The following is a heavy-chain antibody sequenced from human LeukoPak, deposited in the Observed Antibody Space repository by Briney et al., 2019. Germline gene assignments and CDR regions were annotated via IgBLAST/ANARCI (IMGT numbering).Heavy chain of an antibody. V-gene: IGHV3-23*01. CDR3: AKVAFS. J-gene: IGHJ5*02. CDR2: ISGSGGIK. Sequence: GGPLRLSCAASGHTFSRYPMSWARQAPGKGLEWVPAISGSGGIKYYADSVKGRFTISRDNSKNTLYLQMNSLRAEDTAVYYCAKVAFSWGQGTLVTVSS. CDR1: GHTFSRYP.